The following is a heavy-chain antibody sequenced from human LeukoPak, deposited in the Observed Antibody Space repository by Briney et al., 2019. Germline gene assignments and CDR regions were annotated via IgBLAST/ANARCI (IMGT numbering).Heavy chain of an antibody. J-gene: IGHJ6*02. Sequence: PGGSLRLSCAASGFTFSSYAMHWVRQAPGKGLEWVAVISYDGSNKYYADSVKGRFTISRDNSKNTLYLQMNSLRAEDTAVYYCARDTPGVYGMDVWGQGTTVTVSS. V-gene: IGHV3-30-3*01. CDR1: GFTFSSYA. CDR2: ISYDGSNK. CDR3: ARDTPGVYGMDV. D-gene: IGHD2-8*01.